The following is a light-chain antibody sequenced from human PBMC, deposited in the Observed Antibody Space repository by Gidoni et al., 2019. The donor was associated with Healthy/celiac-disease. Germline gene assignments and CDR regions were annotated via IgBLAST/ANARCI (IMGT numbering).Light chain of an antibody. J-gene: IGKJ5*01. CDR2: WAS. CDR3: QQYYSTAT. Sequence: DIVMTKSPDSLAVTLGEMATINCKSSQSVVHTSNKKNYLAWYQQKPGQPPKLLIYWASTREAGVPYRFSGSGSGTDFTLTISSLQAEDVAVSYCQQYYSTATFGQGTRLEIK. V-gene: IGKV4-1*01. CDR1: QSVVHTSNKKNY.